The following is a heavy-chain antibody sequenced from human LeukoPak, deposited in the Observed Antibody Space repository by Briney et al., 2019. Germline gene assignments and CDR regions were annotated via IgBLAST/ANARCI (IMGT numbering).Heavy chain of an antibody. CDR2: IYLRGNT. D-gene: IGHD4-17*01. J-gene: IGHJ4*02. CDR1: GGSISSSNW. Sequence: SETLSLTCAISGGSISSSNWWTWVRQPPGKGLEWVGEIYLRGNTNYNPSLESRVTISVDESKTQLSLRLESVTAADTAVYYCARGRPSYGQSIEWGQGTLVTVSS. CDR3: ARGRPSYGQSIE. V-gene: IGHV4-4*02.